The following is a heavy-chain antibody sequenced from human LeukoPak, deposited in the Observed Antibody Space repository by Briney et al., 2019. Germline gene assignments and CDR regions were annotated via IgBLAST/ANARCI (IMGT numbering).Heavy chain of an antibody. CDR1: GFTFSSYG. J-gene: IGHJ3*01. CDR3: VSLKVSTVRDSFDL. Sequence: GRSLRLSCAASGFTFSSYGMHWVRQAPGEGLEWVAVIWYDGSNKYYADSVKGRFTISRDNSKNTLYLQMNSLRAEVTAVYYCVSLKVSTVRDSFDLWGRGTMVTVSS. V-gene: IGHV3-33*01. CDR2: IWYDGSNK. D-gene: IGHD3-10*01.